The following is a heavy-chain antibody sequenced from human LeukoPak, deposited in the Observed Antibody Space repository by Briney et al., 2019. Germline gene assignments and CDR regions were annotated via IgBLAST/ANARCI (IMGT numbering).Heavy chain of an antibody. CDR2: ISAYHGNA. CDR1: GYTFTSSG. Sequence: GASVKVSCKTSGYTFTSSGVSWVRQAPGQGLEWMGWISAYHGNANYAQKSTGRVTMTTDTSTSSAYMELRSLRSDDTAVYYCARDQDYCHSARCYQFDYWGQGTLVTVSS. V-gene: IGHV1-18*01. D-gene: IGHD2-2*01. J-gene: IGHJ4*02. CDR3: ARDQDYCHSARCYQFDY.